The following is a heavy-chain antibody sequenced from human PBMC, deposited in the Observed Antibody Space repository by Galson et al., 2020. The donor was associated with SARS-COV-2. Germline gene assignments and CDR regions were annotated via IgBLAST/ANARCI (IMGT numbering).Heavy chain of an antibody. D-gene: IGHD3-3*01. CDR2: ISSSSSYI. J-gene: IGHJ6*03. CDR1: GFTFSSYS. CDR3: ARSLRGTIFGVEVYYYYMDV. V-gene: IGHV3-21*01. Sequence: GASLKISCAASGFTFSSYSMNWVRPAPGKGLEWVSSISSSSSYIYYADSVKGRFTISRDNAKNSLYLQMNSLRAEDTAVYYCARSLRGTIFGVEVYYYYMDVWGKGTTVTVSS.